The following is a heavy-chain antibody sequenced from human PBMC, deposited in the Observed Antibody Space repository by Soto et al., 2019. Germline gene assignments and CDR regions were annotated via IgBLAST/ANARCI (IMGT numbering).Heavy chain of an antibody. CDR2: IYSGVST. CDR3: ARDFYDFWSGSFDY. J-gene: IGHJ4*02. CDR1: GFTVSRKY. D-gene: IGHD3-3*01. V-gene: IGHV3-66*01. Sequence: GGSLRLSCAASGFTVSRKYMSWVRQAPGKGLEWVSVIYSGVSTYYADSVKDRFTISRDNSKNMLYLQMNSLKVEDTAVYYCARDFYDFWSGSFDYWGQGTLVTVSS.